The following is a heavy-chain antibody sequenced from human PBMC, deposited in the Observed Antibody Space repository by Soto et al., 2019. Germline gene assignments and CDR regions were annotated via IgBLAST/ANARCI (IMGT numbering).Heavy chain of an antibody. D-gene: IGHD3-22*01. CDR3: ARGSEAYHSRGYPGPD. Sequence: ASVKVSCKASGGTFSSYAISWVRRAPGQGLEWMGGIIPIFGTANYAQKFQGRVTITADESTSTAYMELSSLRSEDTAVYYCARGSEAYHSRGYPGPDWGKGPLVTVSS. V-gene: IGHV1-69*13. CDR1: GGTFSSYA. CDR2: IIPIFGTA. J-gene: IGHJ4*02.